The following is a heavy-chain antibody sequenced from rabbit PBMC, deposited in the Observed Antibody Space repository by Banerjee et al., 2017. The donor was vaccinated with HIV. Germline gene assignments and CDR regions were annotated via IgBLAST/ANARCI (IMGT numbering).Heavy chain of an antibody. J-gene: IGHJ6*01. CDR1: GFSFSSGYD. V-gene: IGHV1S40*01. CDR3: AREVVAHYYGMDL. Sequence: QSLEESGGDLVKPGASLTLTCKASGFSFSSGYDMCWVRQAPGKGLEWIGCIDAGSSGSTYYASWAKGRFTISKTSSTMVTLQMTSLTAADTATYFCAREVVAHYYGMDLWGQGTLVTVS. CDR2: IDAGSSGST. D-gene: IGHD4-1*01.